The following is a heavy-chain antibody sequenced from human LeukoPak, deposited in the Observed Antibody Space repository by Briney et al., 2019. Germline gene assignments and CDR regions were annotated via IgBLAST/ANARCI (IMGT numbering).Heavy chain of an antibody. CDR1: GYSFTSYW. CDR2: IYPGDSDT. D-gene: IGHD5-18*01. V-gene: IGHV5-51*01. Sequence: GESLQISCKGSGYSFTSYWIGWVRQMPGKGLEWMGIIYPGDSDTRYSPSFQGQVTTSADKSISTAYLQWSSLKASDTAMYYCARFQYVDTAMHDYYMDVWGKGTTVTVSS. CDR3: ARFQYVDTAMHDYYMDV. J-gene: IGHJ6*03.